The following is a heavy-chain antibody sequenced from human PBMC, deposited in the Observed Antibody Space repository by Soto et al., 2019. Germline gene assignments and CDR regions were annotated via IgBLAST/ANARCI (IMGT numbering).Heavy chain of an antibody. J-gene: IGHJ6*02. V-gene: IGHV3-30-3*01. D-gene: IGHD3-3*01. CDR1: GFTFSSYA. CDR3: ARGIYDFWSGSPRYGMDV. Sequence: PGGSLRLSCAASGFTFSSYAMHWVRQAPGKGLEWVAVISYDGSNKYYADSVKGRFTISRDNSKNTLYLQMNSLRAEDTAVYYCARGIYDFWSGSPRYGMDVWGQGTTVTV. CDR2: ISYDGSNK.